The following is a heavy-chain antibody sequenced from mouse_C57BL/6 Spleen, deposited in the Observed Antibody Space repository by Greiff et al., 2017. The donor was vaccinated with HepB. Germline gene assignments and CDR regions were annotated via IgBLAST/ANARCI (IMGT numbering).Heavy chain of an antibody. Sequence: QVQLQQPGAELVRPGSSVKLSCKASGYTFTSYWMAWVKQRPGQGLEWIGNIYPSDSETHYNQKFKDKATLTVDKSSSTAYMQLSSLTSEDSAVYYCARDYDYVSFAYWGQGTLVTVSA. V-gene: IGHV1-61*01. J-gene: IGHJ3*01. CDR2: IYPSDSET. D-gene: IGHD2-4*01. CDR3: ARDYDYVSFAY. CDR1: GYTFTSYW.